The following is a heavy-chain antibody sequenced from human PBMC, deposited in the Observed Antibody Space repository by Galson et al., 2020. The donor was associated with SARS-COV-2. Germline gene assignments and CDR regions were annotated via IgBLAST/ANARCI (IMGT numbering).Heavy chain of an antibody. CDR2: INPSGGST. CDR1: GYTFTSYY. J-gene: IGHJ6*02. V-gene: IGHV1-46*01. CDR3: ATTLLTTVTKVETGYYYYGMDV. Sequence: GESLKISCKASGYTFTSYYMHWVRQAPGQGLEWMGIINPSGGSTSYAQKFQGRVTMTRDTSTSTVYMELSSLRSEDTAVYYCATTLLTTVTKVETGYYYYGMDVWGQGTTVTVSS. D-gene: IGHD4-17*01.